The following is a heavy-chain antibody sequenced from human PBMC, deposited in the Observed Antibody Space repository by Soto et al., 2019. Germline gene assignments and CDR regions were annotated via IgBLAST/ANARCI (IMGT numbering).Heavy chain of an antibody. Sequence: QVQLVQSGAEVKKPGASVKVSCKASGYTFTNYNINWVRQATGQGLEWMAWMNPNSGNTGYAQKFQGRVTVTRNTSISTAYMDLSSLRSEDTAVYYFAGGLSGYGDYFAFDVWGQGTMVTVSS. CDR2: MNPNSGNT. V-gene: IGHV1-8*01. CDR3: AGGLSGYGDYFAFDV. D-gene: IGHD4-17*01. J-gene: IGHJ3*01. CDR1: GYTFTNYN.